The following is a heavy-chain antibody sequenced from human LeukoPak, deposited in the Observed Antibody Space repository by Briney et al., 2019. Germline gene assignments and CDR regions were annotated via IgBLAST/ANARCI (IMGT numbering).Heavy chain of an antibody. J-gene: IGHJ4*02. CDR3: ARHGAYPNY. D-gene: IGHD2-2*02. CDR1: GFTFSNYA. Sequence: PGGSLRLSCSASGFTFSNYAMHWARQAPGKGLEYVSGISSNGGSTYYADSVKGRFTISRDNSKNTLFLQMSSLRAEDTAVYYCARHGAYPNYWGQGTLVTVSS. V-gene: IGHV3-64D*09. CDR2: ISSNGGST.